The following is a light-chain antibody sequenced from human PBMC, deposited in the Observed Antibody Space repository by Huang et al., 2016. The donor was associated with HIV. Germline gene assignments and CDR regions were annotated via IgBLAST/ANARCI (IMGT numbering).Light chain of an antibody. V-gene: IGKV3-15*01. J-gene: IGKJ2*01. CDR2: GAS. CDR1: QSVSSN. CDR3: QQYNNWPPEYT. Sequence: EIVMTQSPATLSVSPGERATLSCRGSQSVSSNLAWYHQKPGQAPRLLIYGASTRATGIPARFSGSGSGTEFTLTISSLQSEDFAVYYCQQYNNWPPEYTFGQGTKLEIK.